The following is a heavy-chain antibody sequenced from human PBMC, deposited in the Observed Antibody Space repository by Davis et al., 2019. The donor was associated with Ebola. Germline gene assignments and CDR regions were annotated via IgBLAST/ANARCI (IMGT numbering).Heavy chain of an antibody. CDR1: GFTFGNYW. CDR2: IDGDGSTT. V-gene: IGHV3-74*01. CDR3: AKWTKVASTREGVY. J-gene: IGHJ4*02. D-gene: IGHD5-12*01. Sequence: PGGSLRLSCAASGFTFGNYWMHWVRQAPGKGLAWVSRIDGDGSTTRYADSVKGRFTISRDNSKNTLYLQMNSLRVEDTAEYYCAKWTKVASTREGVYWGQGTLVTVSS.